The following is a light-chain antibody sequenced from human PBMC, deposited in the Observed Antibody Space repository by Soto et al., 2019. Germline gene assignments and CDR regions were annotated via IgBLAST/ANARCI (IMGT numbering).Light chain of an antibody. CDR2: GAS. V-gene: IGKV3-20*01. J-gene: IGKJ2*01. CDR1: QSVTRNY. CDR3: QQYGRSPLLYT. Sequence: EIVLTQSPGTLSLSPGEGATLSCRASQSVTRNYLAWYQQKPGQAPRLLIYGASTRAAGVPDRFSGRGSGTDFTLTITRLEPEDFAVYYCQQYGRSPLLYTFGQGTKLGVK.